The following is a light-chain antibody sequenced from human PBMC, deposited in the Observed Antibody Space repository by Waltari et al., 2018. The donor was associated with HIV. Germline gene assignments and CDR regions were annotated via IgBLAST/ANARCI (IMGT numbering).Light chain of an antibody. Sequence: SYGMTQATSVSVSPGQTAKITCSRGSLPNKVSSWYRQRPGQATILLIYKDIERPSGIPDRISGARSGTTVTLTINGVQAEDEADYYCQSTDDDGIWVFGGGTKLTVL. J-gene: IGLJ3*02. CDR2: KDI. CDR1: SLPNKV. V-gene: IGLV3-25*03. CDR3: QSTDDDGIWV.